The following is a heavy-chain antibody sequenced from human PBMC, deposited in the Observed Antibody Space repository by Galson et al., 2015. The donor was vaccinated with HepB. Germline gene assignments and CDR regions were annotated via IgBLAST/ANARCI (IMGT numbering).Heavy chain of an antibody. J-gene: IGHJ5*02. D-gene: IGHD3-10*01. V-gene: IGHV1-69*02. CDR3: ARRYGSGSYFRGPLDP. Sequence: SVKVSCKASGGTFSTHSISWVRQAPGQGLEWMGRIILILGIANYAQKFQGRVTITADKSTSSVYMELSSLRSEDTAVYYCARRYGSGSYFRGPLDPWGQGTPVTVSS. CDR1: GGTFSTHS. CDR2: IILILGIA.